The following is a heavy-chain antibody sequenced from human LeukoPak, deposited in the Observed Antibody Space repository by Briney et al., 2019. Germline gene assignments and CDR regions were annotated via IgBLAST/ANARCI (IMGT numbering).Heavy chain of an antibody. D-gene: IGHD6-13*01. J-gene: IGHJ2*01. CDR3: ARAAYSSTWYSRYFDL. V-gene: IGHV3-11*04. CDR2: ISSSGSTT. Sequence: PGGSLRLSCAASGFTFTDYYMSWIRQAPGKGLEWISYISSSGSTTYYADSVKGRFTISRENAKNSLYLQMNSLRAGDTAVYYCARAAYSSTWYSRYFDLWGRGTLVTVSS. CDR1: GFTFTDYY.